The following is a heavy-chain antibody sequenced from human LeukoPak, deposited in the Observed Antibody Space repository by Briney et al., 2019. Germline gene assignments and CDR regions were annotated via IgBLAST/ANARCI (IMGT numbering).Heavy chain of an antibody. CDR1: GLTFNGYS. V-gene: IGHV3-48*02. CDR3: TRGRGADGYNYFDY. Sequence: GGSLRLSCAASGLTFNGYSMNWVHRAPGKGLEWVSYIRSSSSIIYYADSVKGRFTISRDNAKNSLYLQMNSLRDEDTAVYYCTRGRGADGYNYFDYWGQGTLVTVSS. CDR2: IRSSSSII. J-gene: IGHJ4*02. D-gene: IGHD5-24*01.